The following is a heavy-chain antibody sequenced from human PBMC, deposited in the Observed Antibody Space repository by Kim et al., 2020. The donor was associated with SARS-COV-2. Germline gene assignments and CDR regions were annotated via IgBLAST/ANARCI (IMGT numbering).Heavy chain of an antibody. CDR1: GGTFSSYA. CDR2: IIPIFGTA. J-gene: IGHJ5*02. V-gene: IGHV1-69*13. Sequence: SVKVSCKASGGTFSSYAISWVRQAPGQGLEWMGGIIPIFGTANYAQKFQGRVTITADESTSTAYMELSSLRSEDTAVYYCARDWDCSSTSCFYPTEAQYPWGQGTLVTVSS. CDR3: ARDWDCSSTSCFYPTEAQYP. D-gene: IGHD2-2*01.